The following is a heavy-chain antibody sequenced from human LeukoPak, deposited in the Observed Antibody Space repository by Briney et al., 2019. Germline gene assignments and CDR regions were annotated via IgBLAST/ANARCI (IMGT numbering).Heavy chain of an antibody. CDR1: GDSISSYY. V-gene: IGHV4-59*01. CDR3: ARESQAGYCSSTSCSDAFDI. J-gene: IGHJ3*02. Sequence: SETLSLTCSVSGDSISSYYWSWIRQPPGKGLEWIGYIYYSGSTNYNPSLKSRVTISVDTSKNQFSLKLTSVTAADTAVYYCARESQAGYCSSTSCSDAFDIWGQGTMVTVSS. CDR2: IYYSGST. D-gene: IGHD2-2*01.